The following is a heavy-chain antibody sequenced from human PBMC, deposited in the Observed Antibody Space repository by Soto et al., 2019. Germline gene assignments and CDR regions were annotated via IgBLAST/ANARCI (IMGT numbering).Heavy chain of an antibody. J-gene: IGHJ4*02. CDR1: LYTFTSYD. D-gene: IGHD1-26*01. Sequence: ASVEVSCKASLYTFTSYDSNWVRQATGQGLEWMGWMNPNSGNTGYAQKFQGRVTMTRNTSISTAYMELSSLRSEGTAVYYCARSGIPSGSYLDYWGQGTLVTLSS. V-gene: IGHV1-8*01. CDR2: MNPNSGNT. CDR3: ARSGIPSGSYLDY.